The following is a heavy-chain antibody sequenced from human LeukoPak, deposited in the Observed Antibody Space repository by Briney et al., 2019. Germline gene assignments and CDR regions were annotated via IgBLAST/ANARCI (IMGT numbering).Heavy chain of an antibody. CDR3: ARDWKARVSTVTTLGL. Sequence: PGGSLRLSCAASGFIVSTSYMTWVRQAPGKGLEWVSVIYGGGNTYYADSVKGRFTISRDISKNTLYLQMKSLRVEDTAVYYRARDWKARVSTVTTLGLWGQGTLVTVSS. CDR2: IYGGGNT. V-gene: IGHV3-66*02. D-gene: IGHD4-17*01. J-gene: IGHJ4*02. CDR1: GFIVSTSY.